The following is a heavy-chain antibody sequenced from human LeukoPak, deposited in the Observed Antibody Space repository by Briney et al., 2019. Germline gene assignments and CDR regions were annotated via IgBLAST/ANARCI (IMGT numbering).Heavy chain of an antibody. CDR2: IYYSGST. Sequence: KTSETLSLTCTVSGGSISSSSYYWGWIRQPPGKGLEWIGSIYYSGSTYYNPSLKSRVTISVDTSKNQFSLKLSSVTAADTAVYYCARNMPSGDYWGQGTLATVSS. CDR1: GGSISSSSYY. D-gene: IGHD2-2*01. J-gene: IGHJ4*02. CDR3: ARNMPSGDY. V-gene: IGHV4-39*01.